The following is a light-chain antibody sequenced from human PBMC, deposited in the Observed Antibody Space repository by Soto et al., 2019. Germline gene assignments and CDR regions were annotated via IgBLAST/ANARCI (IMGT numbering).Light chain of an antibody. J-gene: IGKJ1*01. V-gene: IGKV3-20*01. CDR1: QSVSSNY. CDR3: QQYNNWPPT. CDR2: GAS. Sequence: EIVLTQSPGTLSLSPGERATLSCRASQSVSSNYLAWYQQKPGQAPRLLIYGASSRATGIPDRFSGSGSGTEFTLSIGSLQSEDFAVYYCQQYNNWPPTFGQGTKVDI.